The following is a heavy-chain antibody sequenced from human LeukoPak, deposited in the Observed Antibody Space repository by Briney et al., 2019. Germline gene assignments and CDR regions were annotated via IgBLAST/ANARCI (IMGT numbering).Heavy chain of an antibody. J-gene: IGHJ5*02. CDR1: GYTFTGYY. V-gene: IGHV1-2*02. D-gene: IGHD6-13*01. CDR3: ARDGRYSSSWVGWFDP. CDR2: INPNSGGT. Sequence: ASVKVSCKASGYTFTGYYMHWVRQATGQGLEWMGWINPNSGGTNYAQKFQGRVTMTRDTSISTAYMELSRLRSDDTAVYYCARDGRYSSSWVGWFDPWGQGTLVTVSS.